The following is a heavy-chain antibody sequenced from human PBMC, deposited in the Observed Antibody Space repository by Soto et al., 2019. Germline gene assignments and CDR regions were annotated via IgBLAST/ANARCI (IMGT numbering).Heavy chain of an antibody. CDR2: INHSGST. CDR1: GGSFSGYY. CDR3: AGARRYHAFDI. Sequence: PSETLSLTCAVYGGSFSGYYWSWIRQPPGKGLEWIGEINHSGSTNYNPSLKSRVTISVDTSKNQFSLKLSSVTAADTAVYYCAGARRYHAFDIWGQGTMVTVSS. V-gene: IGHV4-34*01. J-gene: IGHJ3*02. D-gene: IGHD2-15*01.